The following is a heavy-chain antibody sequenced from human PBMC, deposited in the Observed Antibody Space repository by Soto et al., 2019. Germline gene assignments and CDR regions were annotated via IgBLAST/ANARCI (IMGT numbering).Heavy chain of an antibody. CDR3: ARSRGSSKPYFYDY. Sequence: QVQLQESGPGLVKPSETLSLTCTVSGGSISTAGMYWSWIRQHAGKGLEWIGYVFYTGVTYYNPSLKSRVTISVDTSENQFSLKLTSVTAADTAIYYCARSRGSSKPYFYDYWGQGTLVTVSS. D-gene: IGHD1-26*01. V-gene: IGHV4-31*03. CDR2: VFYTGVT. CDR1: GGSISTAGMY. J-gene: IGHJ4*02.